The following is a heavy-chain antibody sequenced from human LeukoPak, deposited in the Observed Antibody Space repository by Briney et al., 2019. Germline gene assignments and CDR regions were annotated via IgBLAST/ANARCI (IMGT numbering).Heavy chain of an antibody. CDR2: IRYDGSNR. CDR3: PRDTCGGDCYPSGGY. D-gene: IGHD2-21*02. J-gene: IGHJ4*02. Sequence: GGSLRLSCAASGFTSSSYGMHWVRQAPGKGLEWVAFIRYDGSNRYHADSVKGRFTISRDNSKNTLYLQMNSLRAEDTAVYYCPRDTCGGDCYPSGGYWGQGTLVTVSS. V-gene: IGHV3-30*02. CDR1: GFTSSSYG.